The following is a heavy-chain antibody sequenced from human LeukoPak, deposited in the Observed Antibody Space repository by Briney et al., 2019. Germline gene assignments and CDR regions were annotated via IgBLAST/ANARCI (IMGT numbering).Heavy chain of an antibody. CDR3: TRYNNDHFDY. V-gene: IGHV3-33*01. Sequence: GRSLRLCCAGSGFTFGGYGMHWFRQTPGKGLEWVAVIAYDGSRAFYADSVKGRFTISRDNSKNTMSVQMDDLRAEDTAVYYCTRYNNDHFDYWGQGTLVTVSS. D-gene: IGHD1-14*01. J-gene: IGHJ4*02. CDR1: GFTFGGYG. CDR2: IAYDGSRA.